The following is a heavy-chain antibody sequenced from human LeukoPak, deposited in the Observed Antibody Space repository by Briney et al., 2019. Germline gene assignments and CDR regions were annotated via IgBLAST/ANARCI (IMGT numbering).Heavy chain of an antibody. J-gene: IGHJ3*02. CDR3: ARLELERLDAFDI. V-gene: IGHV4-34*01. CDR2: INHSGST. CDR1: GFMFSRYW. D-gene: IGHD1-1*01. Sequence: GSLRLSCAASGFMFSRYWMNWVRQPPGKGLEWIGEINHSGSTNYNPSLKSRVTISVDTSKNQFSLKLSSVTAADTAVYYCARLELERLDAFDIWGQGTMVTVSS.